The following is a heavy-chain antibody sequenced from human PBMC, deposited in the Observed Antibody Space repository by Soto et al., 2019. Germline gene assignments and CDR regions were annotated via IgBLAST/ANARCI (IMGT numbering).Heavy chain of an antibody. CDR2: ISFDGINL. CDR3: AKILQLGDYAFYYYGMDV. CDR1: GFTFSNYG. D-gene: IGHD4-17*01. V-gene: IGHV3-30*18. Sequence: GGSLRLSCAASGFTFSNYGMHWVRQAPGKGLEWVAVISFDGINLYYAVSVKGRFTISRDNSKNTLYLQMNCLRAEDTAVYYCAKILQLGDYAFYYYGMDVWGQGTTVTVS. J-gene: IGHJ6*02.